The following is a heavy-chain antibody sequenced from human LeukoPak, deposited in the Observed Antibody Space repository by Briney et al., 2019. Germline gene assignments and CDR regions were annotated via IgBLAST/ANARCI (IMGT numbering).Heavy chain of an antibody. D-gene: IGHD5-18*01. CDR2: INHSGST. CDR1: GGSFSDYY. Sequence: SETLSLTCAVYGGSFSDYYWSWLRQPPGKGLEWIGEINHSGSTNYNPSLKSRITISVDTSKNQFSLKLTSVTAADTAVYYCASGDRYSYALDYWGQGTLVAVSS. J-gene: IGHJ4*02. V-gene: IGHV4-34*01. CDR3: ASGDRYSYALDY.